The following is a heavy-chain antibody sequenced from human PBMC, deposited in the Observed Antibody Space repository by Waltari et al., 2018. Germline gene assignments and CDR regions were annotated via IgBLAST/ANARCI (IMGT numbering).Heavy chain of an antibody. D-gene: IGHD3-3*01. CDR3: VIDLNV. Sequence: QVQLEESGPGLVKASETLSLTCSFSGGSVSDYYWGWIRQPTGRKLEWIGRYFSGSTYYNPSLQNRPTMSLDTSRTQFSLKLNSVTAAVTAVYYCVIDLNVWGHGTMVTVSS. CDR2: YFSGST. J-gene: IGHJ3*01. V-gene: IGHV4-4*07. CDR1: GGSVSDYY.